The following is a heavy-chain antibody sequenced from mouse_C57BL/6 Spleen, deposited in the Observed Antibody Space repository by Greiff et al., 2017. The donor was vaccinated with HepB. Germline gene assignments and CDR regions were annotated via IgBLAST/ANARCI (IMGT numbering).Heavy chain of an antibody. V-gene: IGHV1-61*01. D-gene: IGHD3-3*01. CDR3: ARGRRGRAMDY. Sequence: QVQLQQPGAELVRPGSSVKLSCKASGYTFTSYWMDWVKQRPGQGLEWIGNIYPSDSETHYNQKFKDKATLTVDKSSSTAYMQLSSLTSEDSAVYYCARGRRGRAMDYWGQGTSVTVSS. CDR2: IYPSDSET. J-gene: IGHJ4*01. CDR1: GYTFTSYW.